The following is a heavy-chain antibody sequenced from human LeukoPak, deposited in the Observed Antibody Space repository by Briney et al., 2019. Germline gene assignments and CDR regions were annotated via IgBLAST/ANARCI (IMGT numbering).Heavy chain of an antibody. CDR1: GFTFSSYS. D-gene: IGHD3-16*01. CDR3: ARVQPHGMITFVEGTYYFDY. Sequence: GGSLRLSCAASGFTFSSYSMNWVRQAPGKGLEWVSSISSSSSYIYYADSVKGRFTISRDNAKNSLYLQMNSLRAEDTAVYYCARVQPHGMITFVEGTYYFDYWGQGTLVTVSS. J-gene: IGHJ4*02. CDR2: ISSSSSYI. V-gene: IGHV3-21*01.